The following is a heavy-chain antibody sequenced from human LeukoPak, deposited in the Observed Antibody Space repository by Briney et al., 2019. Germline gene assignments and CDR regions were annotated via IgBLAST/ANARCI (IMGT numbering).Heavy chain of an antibody. D-gene: IGHD4-17*01. CDR3: AKTGTYYGDYRY. V-gene: IGHV3-23*01. J-gene: IGHJ4*02. CDR2: ISGSGGST. Sequence: GGSLRVSCAASGFTFSSYAMSWVRQAPGKGLEWVSAISGSGGSTYYADSVKGRFTISRDNSKNTLYLQMNSLRAEDTAVYYCAKTGTYYGDYRYWGQGTLVTVSS. CDR1: GFTFSSYA.